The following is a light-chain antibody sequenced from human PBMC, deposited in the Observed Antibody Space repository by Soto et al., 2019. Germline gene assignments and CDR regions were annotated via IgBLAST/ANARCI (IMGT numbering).Light chain of an antibody. V-gene: IGKV3-15*01. CDR3: QQYNNWPRT. CDR2: GAS. J-gene: IGKJ1*01. Sequence: EIVMTQSPATLSVSPGERVTLSCRASQSLSSSYLAWHQQKPGQAPRLLIYGASTRATGIPARFSGSGSGTEFTLTINSLQSEDFAVYYCQQYNNWPRTFGQGTKVDIK. CDR1: QSLSSSY.